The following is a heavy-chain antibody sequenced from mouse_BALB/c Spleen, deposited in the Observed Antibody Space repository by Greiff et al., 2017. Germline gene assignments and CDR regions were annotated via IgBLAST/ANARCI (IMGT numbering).Heavy chain of an antibody. J-gene: IGHJ2*01. V-gene: IGHV1-7*01. CDR2: INPSTGYT. CDR1: GYTFTSYW. D-gene: IGHD2-4*01. Sequence: VQLQQSGAELAKPGASVKMSCKASGYTFTSYWMHWVKQRPGQGLEWIGYINPSTGYTEYNQKFKDKATLTADKSSSTAYMQLSSLTSEDSAVYYCARNDYEDYWGQGTTLTVSS. CDR3: ARNDYEDY.